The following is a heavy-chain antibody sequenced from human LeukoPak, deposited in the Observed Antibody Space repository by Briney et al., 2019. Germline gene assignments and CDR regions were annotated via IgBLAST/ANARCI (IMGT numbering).Heavy chain of an antibody. CDR3: AKSPRIVGAIPNDY. Sequence: GGSLRLSCAASGFTFSSYAMSWVRQAPGKGLEWFSAISGSGGSTYYADSVKGRFTISRGNSKNTLYLQMNSLRAEDTAVYYCAKSPRIVGAIPNDYWGQGTLVTVSS. J-gene: IGHJ4*02. V-gene: IGHV3-23*01. CDR1: GFTFSSYA. D-gene: IGHD1-26*01. CDR2: ISGSGGST.